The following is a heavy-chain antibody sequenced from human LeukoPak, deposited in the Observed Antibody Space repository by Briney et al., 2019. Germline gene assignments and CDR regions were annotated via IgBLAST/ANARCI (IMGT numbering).Heavy chain of an antibody. J-gene: IGHJ4*02. V-gene: IGHV3-23*01. Sequence: PGGSLRLSCAASGFTFSNYPMSWVRQAQGRGLEWVSVISESGDVTHYADAMKGRFTISRDNAKNTLNLQMNSLRAEDTAIYYCARDSSHYLGSSDYWGQGTLVTVSS. CDR2: ISESGDVT. CDR3: ARDSSHYLGSSDY. D-gene: IGHD6-6*01. CDR1: GFTFSNYP.